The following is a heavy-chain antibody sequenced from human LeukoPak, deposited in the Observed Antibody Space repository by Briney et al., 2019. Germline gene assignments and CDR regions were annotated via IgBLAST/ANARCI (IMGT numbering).Heavy chain of an antibody. CDR2: IYYSGNT. Sequence: SETLSLTCILSGGPLSRSNYYWGWIRQSPGKGLEWIGSIYYSGNTYYNPSLKSRVTISVDTSKNQFSQKLSSVTAADTAVYYCARGDYYYDSTDLGAFDIWGQGTMVTVSS. D-gene: IGHD3-22*01. CDR3: ARGDYYYDSTDLGAFDI. V-gene: IGHV4-39*01. J-gene: IGHJ3*02. CDR1: GGPLSRSNYY.